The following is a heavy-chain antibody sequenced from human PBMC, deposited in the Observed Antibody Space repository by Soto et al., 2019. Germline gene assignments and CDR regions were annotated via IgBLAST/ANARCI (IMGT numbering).Heavy chain of an antibody. Sequence: ASVKVSCKASGGTFSSYAISWVRQAPGQGLEWMGGIIPIFGTANYAQKFQGRVTITADESTSTAYMELSSLRSEDTAVYYCARGLWGSYSVYYYYGMDVWGQGTTVTVSS. J-gene: IGHJ6*02. CDR1: GGTFSSYA. V-gene: IGHV1-69*13. D-gene: IGHD1-26*01. CDR3: ARGLWGSYSVYYYYGMDV. CDR2: IIPIFGTA.